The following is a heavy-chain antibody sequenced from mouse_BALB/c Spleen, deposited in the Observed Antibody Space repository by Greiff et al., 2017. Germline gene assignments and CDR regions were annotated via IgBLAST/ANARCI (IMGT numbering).Heavy chain of an antibody. J-gene: IGHJ2*01. CDR2: IYPGSGST. V-gene: IGHV1S22*01. Sequence: LQQPGSELVRPGASVKLSCKASGYTFTSYWMHWVKQRPGQGLEWIGNIYPGSGSTNYDEKFKSKATLTVDTSSSTAYMQLSSLTSEDSAVYYCTRSGTTAGFDYWGQGTTLTVSS. CDR1: GYTFTSYW. D-gene: IGHD1-2*01. CDR3: TRSGTTAGFDY.